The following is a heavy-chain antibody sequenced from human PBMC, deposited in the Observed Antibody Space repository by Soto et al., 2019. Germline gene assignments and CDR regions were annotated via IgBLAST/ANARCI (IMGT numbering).Heavy chain of an antibody. CDR2: IYHTGST. D-gene: IGHD6-13*01. Sequence: SETLSLTCTVSGGSITSKSDSWGWIRQPPGKGLEWIGKIYHTGSTNDNPSLKSRVTISIDTSNNQFSLKVYSVTAADTAVYYCARWDSSSWLNYWGQGTLVTVSS. J-gene: IGHJ4*02. V-gene: IGHV4-39*07. CDR3: ARWDSSSWLNY. CDR1: GGSITSKSDS.